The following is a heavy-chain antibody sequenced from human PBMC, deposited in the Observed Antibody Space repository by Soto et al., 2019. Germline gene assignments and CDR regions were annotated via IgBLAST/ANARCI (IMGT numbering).Heavy chain of an antibody. V-gene: IGHV3-74*01. CDR2: INSDGSST. Sequence: GGSLRLSCAASGFTFSSYWMHGVRQAPGKGLVWVSRINSDGSSTSYADSVKGRFTISRDNAKNTLYLQMNSLRAEDTAVYYCAREGSSGWNGLNWFDPWGQGTLVTVSS. D-gene: IGHD6-19*01. CDR1: GFTFSSYW. J-gene: IGHJ5*02. CDR3: AREGSSGWNGLNWFDP.